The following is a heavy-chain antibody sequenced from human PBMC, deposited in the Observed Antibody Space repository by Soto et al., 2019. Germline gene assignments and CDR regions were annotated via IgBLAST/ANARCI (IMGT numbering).Heavy chain of an antibody. CDR1: GGTFSSYA. Sequence: QVQLVKSGAEVKKHGSSVKVSCKASGGTFSSYAISWVRQAPGQGLEWIGGIIPIFGTANYAQKCQGRVTITADKSTSTAYMERSSLRAEDTAVYYCATLGGTAMVKIDYWGQGTLVTVSS. V-gene: IGHV1-69*06. D-gene: IGHD5-18*01. J-gene: IGHJ4*02. CDR2: IIPIFGTA. CDR3: ATLGGTAMVKIDY.